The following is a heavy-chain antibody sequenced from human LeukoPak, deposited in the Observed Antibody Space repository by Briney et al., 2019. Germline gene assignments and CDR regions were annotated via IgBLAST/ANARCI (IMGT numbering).Heavy chain of an antibody. D-gene: IGHD6-13*01. CDR3: ARARVIAAVYYYGMDV. Sequence: SETLSLTCTVSGGSISSGGYYWSWIRQHPGKGLEWIGYIYYSGSTYYNPSLKSRVTISVDTSKNQFSLKLGSVTAADTAVHYCARARVIAAVYYYGMDVWGQGTTVTVSS. CDR1: GGSISSGGYY. V-gene: IGHV4-31*03. J-gene: IGHJ6*02. CDR2: IYYSGST.